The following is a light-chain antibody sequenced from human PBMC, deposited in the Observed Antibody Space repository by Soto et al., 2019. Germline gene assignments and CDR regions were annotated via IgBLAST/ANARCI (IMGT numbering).Light chain of an antibody. Sequence: EILMTQSSATLSVSPGDRATLSCRASQSINSDLAWYQQKPGQAPRFLIYGASTRATGIPARFSGSGSGTQFTLTISSLQSEDSALYYCQQYNNWPWTFGQGTKVDIK. V-gene: IGKV3-15*01. CDR2: GAS. CDR3: QQYNNWPWT. CDR1: QSINSD. J-gene: IGKJ1*01.